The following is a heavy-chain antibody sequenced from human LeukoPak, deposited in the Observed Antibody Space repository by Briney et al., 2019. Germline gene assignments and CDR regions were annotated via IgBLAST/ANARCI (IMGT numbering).Heavy chain of an antibody. CDR2: ISDSGGGT. J-gene: IGHJ4*02. CDR3: AKVRGRVVAPDFGYYFDY. D-gene: IGHD2-15*01. V-gene: IGHV3-23*01. Sequence: EGSLRLSCAASGFTFSTYAMSWVRQAPGKGLEGVSAISDSGGGTSYADSVRGRFTISRDNSRNTLYLQMNSLRADDTAIYYCAKVRGRVVAPDFGYYFDYWGQGALVTVSS. CDR1: GFTFSTYA.